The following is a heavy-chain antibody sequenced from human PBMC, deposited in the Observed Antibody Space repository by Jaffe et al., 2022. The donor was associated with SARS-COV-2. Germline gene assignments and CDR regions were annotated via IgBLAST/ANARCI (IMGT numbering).Heavy chain of an antibody. CDR3: ARHPTPLVDIVATLNWFDP. Sequence: EVQLVQSGAEVKKPGESLKISCKGSGYSFTSYWIGWVRQMPGKGLEWMGIIYPGDSDTRYSPSFQGQVTISADKSISTAYLQWSSLKASDTAMYYCARHPTPLVDIVATLNWFDPWGQGTLVTVSS. CDR1: GYSFTSYW. V-gene: IGHV5-51*01. J-gene: IGHJ5*02. D-gene: IGHD5-12*01. CDR2: IYPGDSDT.